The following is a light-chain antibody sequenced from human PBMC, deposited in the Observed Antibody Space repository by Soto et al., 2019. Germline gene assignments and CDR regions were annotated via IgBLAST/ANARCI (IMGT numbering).Light chain of an antibody. J-gene: IGLJ2*01. V-gene: IGLV6-57*02. Sequence: NFMLTQPHSVSESPGKTVTISCTGSSGSIASNYVQWYQQRPGSAPTTVIYKDDQRPSGVPDRFSGSIDSSSNSASLTISGLGTEDEADYYCQSYDGSNHVVFGGGTKVTVL. CDR3: QSYDGSNHVV. CDR2: KDD. CDR1: SGSIASNY.